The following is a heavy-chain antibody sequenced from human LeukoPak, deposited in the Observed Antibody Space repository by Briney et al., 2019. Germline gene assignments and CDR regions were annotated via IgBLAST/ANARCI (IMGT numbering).Heavy chain of an antibody. D-gene: IGHD5-12*01. V-gene: IGHV1-69*06. J-gene: IGHJ4*02. CDR2: IIPIFGTA. Sequence: GASVKVSCKASGGTFSSYAISWVRQAPGQGLEWMGGIIPIFGTANYAQKFQGRVTITADKSTSTAYMELSSLRSEDTAVYYCARATIMAVRWGPYDYWGQGTLVTVSS. CDR1: GGTFSSYA. CDR3: ARATIMAVRWGPYDY.